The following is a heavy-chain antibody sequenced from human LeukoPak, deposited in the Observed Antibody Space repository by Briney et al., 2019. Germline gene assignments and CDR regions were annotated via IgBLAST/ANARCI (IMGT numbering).Heavy chain of an antibody. CDR3: ARGPRAIFGVVIAKKNDY. V-gene: IGHV3-23*01. J-gene: IGHJ4*02. CDR1: GLTFTSYA. D-gene: IGHD3-3*01. Sequence: GGSLRLSCETSGLTFTSYAVSWVRQAPGKGLEWVSAISAGATTTYYADSVKGRFTISRDDSRNTLYLQMNSLRAEDTAVYYCARGPRAIFGVVIAKKNDYWGQGTLVTVSS. CDR2: ISAGATTT.